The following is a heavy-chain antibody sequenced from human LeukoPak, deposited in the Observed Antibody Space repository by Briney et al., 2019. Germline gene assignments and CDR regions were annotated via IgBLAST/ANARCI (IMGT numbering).Heavy chain of an antibody. CDR3: ARRNIRGVNFDY. V-gene: IGHV4-34*01. J-gene: IGHJ4*02. CDR1: GGSFSGYY. Sequence: PSETLSLTCAVYGGSFSGYYWSWIRQPPGKGLEWIGGINHGGSTNYNPSLKSRVTISVDTSKNQFSLKLSSVTAADTAVYYCARRNIRGVNFDYWGQGTLVTVSS. CDR2: INHGGST. D-gene: IGHD3-10*01.